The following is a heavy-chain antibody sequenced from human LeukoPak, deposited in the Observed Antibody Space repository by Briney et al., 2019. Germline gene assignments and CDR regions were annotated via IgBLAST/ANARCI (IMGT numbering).Heavy chain of an antibody. Sequence: PGGSLGLSCAASGFTFSSYSMNWVRQAPGKGLEWVSSISSSSSYIYYADSVKGRFTVSRDNAKTSLYLQMNSLRAEDTAVYYCARVAGEMATMRDWGFDYWGQGTLVTVSS. J-gene: IGHJ4*02. CDR3: ARVAGEMATMRDWGFDY. D-gene: IGHD5-24*01. CDR1: GFTFSSYS. V-gene: IGHV3-21*01. CDR2: ISSSSSYI.